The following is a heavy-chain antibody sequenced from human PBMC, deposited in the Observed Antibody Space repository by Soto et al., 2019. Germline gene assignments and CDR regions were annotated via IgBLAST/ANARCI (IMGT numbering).Heavy chain of an antibody. CDR3: AKASSYDSSGYDFDY. V-gene: IGHV1-69*06. Sequence: SVKVSCKASGGTFSSYAISWVRQAPGQGLEWMGGIIPICGTANYAQKFQGRVTITGDTSTSTAYMELSSLRAEDTAVYYCAKASSYDSSGYDFDYWGQRTLVTVSS. CDR1: GGTFSSYA. CDR2: IIPICGTA. D-gene: IGHD3-22*01. J-gene: IGHJ4*02.